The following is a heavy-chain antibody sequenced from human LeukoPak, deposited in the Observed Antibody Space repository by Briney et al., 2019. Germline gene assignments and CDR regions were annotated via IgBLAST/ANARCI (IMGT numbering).Heavy chain of an antibody. Sequence: PSETLSLTCTVSGGSSSSGSDDWSWIRQPAGKGLEWIGHIYTSGSTSYNPSLQSRVTISVDTSKHPFSLKVTSVTAADTAVYYCARAGGSVGWYGTIDSWGQGTLVTVSS. V-gene: IGHV4-61*09. CDR2: IYTSGST. J-gene: IGHJ4*02. CDR3: ARAGGSVGWYGTIDS. CDR1: GGSSSSGSDD. D-gene: IGHD6-19*01.